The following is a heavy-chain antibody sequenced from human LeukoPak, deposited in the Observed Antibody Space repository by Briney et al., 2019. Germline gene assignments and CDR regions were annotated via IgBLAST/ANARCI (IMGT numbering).Heavy chain of an antibody. CDR3: ARERVAVAGFSDY. Sequence: AGGSLRLSCAASGFTFDDYGMSWARQAPGKGLEWVSYISGSSRNIYYPDSVKGRFTISRDNAKNSLYLQMNSLRAEDTAVYYCARERVAVAGFSDYWGQGTLVTVSS. CDR2: ISGSSRNI. J-gene: IGHJ4*02. D-gene: IGHD6-19*01. V-gene: IGHV3-48*04. CDR1: GFTFDDYG.